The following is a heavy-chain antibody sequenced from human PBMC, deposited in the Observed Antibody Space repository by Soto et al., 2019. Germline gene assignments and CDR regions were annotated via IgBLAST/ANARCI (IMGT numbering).Heavy chain of an antibody. J-gene: IGHJ4*01. CDR2: ISWDGSYK. D-gene: IGHD6-19*01. CDR1: GFLFSTFSSYG. CDR3: AETRESSGWGYFDF. Sequence: QVQLVESGGGVVQPGRSLRLSCAASGFLFSTFSSYGMHWVRQAPGRGLEWVAIISWDGSYKDYADSVKGRFTISRDNSKKTLFLEMNSLRGEDTAVYYCAETRESSGWGYFDFRCHGTLVTVSS. V-gene: IGHV3-30*18.